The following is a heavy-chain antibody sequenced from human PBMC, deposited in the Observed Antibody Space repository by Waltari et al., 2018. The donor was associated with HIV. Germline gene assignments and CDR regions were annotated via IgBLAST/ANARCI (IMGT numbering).Heavy chain of an antibody. V-gene: IGHV3-74*01. CDR1: GFTVSSYW. CDR3: TRGNGHAFDL. Sequence: EVQLVESGGGSVQPGGSLRLSCAASGFTVSSYWMFWVRQVPGKGLVGVSRMNSDGSSTTYADSVKVRFTISRDNAKNTLYLQMNSLRAEDTVMYYCTRGNGHAFDLWGQGTMVTVSS. CDR2: MNSDGSST. J-gene: IGHJ3*01. D-gene: IGHD2-8*01.